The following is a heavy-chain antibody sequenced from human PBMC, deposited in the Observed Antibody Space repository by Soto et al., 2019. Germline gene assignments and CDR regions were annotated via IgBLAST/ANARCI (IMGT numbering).Heavy chain of an antibody. CDR2: IDPSDSYT. V-gene: IGHV5-10-1*01. CDR1: GYSFTSYW. CDR3: ARGLNWSFDL. J-gene: IGHJ2*01. Sequence: GESLKTSCKGSGYSFTSYWISWVRQMPGKGLEWMGRIDPSDSYTNYSPSFQGHVTISADKSISTAYLQWSSLKASDSAMYYCARGLNWSFDLWGRGTLVTVSS.